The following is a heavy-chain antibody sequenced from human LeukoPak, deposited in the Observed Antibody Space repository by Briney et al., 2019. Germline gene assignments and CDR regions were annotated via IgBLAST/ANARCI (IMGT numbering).Heavy chain of an antibody. J-gene: IGHJ6*03. CDR1: GGSFSGYY. Sequence: SETLSLTCAVYGGSFSGYYWSWIRQPPGKGLEWIGEINHSGSTNYNPSLKSRLTISVDTSKSQFSLRLSSVTAADTAVYYCASSGSYYYYYMDVWGKGTTVTVSS. V-gene: IGHV4-34*01. CDR2: INHSGST. CDR3: ASSGSYYYYYMDV. D-gene: IGHD1-26*01.